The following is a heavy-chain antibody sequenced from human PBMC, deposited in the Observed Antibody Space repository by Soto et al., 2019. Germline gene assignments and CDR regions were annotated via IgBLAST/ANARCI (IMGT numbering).Heavy chain of an antibody. CDR2: IIPIFETA. D-gene: IGHD1-26*01. Sequence: QVQMVQSGAEVKKPGSSVKVSCKASGGTFSSYAISWVRQAPGQGLEWMGGIIPIFETANYAQKFQGRVTITADESTSTAYMELSGLRSEDTAIYYCATAPLNSGSPGDFDYWGQGTLVTVSS. CDR1: GGTFSSYA. J-gene: IGHJ4*02. V-gene: IGHV1-69*12. CDR3: ATAPLNSGSPGDFDY.